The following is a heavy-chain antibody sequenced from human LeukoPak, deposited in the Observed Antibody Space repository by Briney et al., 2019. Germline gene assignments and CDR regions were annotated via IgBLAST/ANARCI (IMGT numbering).Heavy chain of an antibody. CDR1: GYRFTSYW. CDR3: ARRLAAAGFYFFDY. J-gene: IGHJ4*02. Sequence: GESLKISCKGSGYRFTSYWIGWVRPMPGKGLEWMGIIYPGDSDTRYSPSFQGQVTISADKSTSTAYLQWSSLKASDTAMYYCARRLAAAGFYFFDYWGQGTLVTVSS. D-gene: IGHD6-13*01. CDR2: IYPGDSDT. V-gene: IGHV5-51*01.